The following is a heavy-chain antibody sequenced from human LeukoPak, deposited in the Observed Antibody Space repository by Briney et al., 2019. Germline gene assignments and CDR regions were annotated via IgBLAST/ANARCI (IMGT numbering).Heavy chain of an antibody. J-gene: IGHJ4*02. D-gene: IGHD5-24*01. Sequence: PSETLSLTCTVSGGSISSYYWSWIRQPPGKGLEWIGYIYYSGSTNYNPSLKSRVTISVDTSKNQFSLKLSSVTAADTAVYYCASLGVEMATIPYWGQGTLVTVSS. CDR2: IYYSGST. CDR3: ASLGVEMATIPY. V-gene: IGHV4-59*01. CDR1: GGSISSYY.